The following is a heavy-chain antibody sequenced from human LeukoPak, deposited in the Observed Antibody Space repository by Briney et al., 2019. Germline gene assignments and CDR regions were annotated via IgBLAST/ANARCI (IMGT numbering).Heavy chain of an antibody. CDR1: GGSISSSSYY. V-gene: IGHV4-39*07. D-gene: IGHD2-2*01. Sequence: SETLSLTCTVSGGSISSSSYYWGWIRQPPGKGLEWIGSIYYSESTYYNPSLKSRVTISVDTSKNQFSLKLSSVTAADTAVYYCARDCSSTSCQRPKNDAFDIWGQGTMVTVSS. CDR2: IYYSEST. J-gene: IGHJ3*02. CDR3: ARDCSSTSCQRPKNDAFDI.